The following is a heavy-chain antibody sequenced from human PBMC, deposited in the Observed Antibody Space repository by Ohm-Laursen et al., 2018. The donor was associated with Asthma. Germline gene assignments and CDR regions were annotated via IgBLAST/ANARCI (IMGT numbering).Heavy chain of an antibody. CDR3: AKWTEYGMDV. J-gene: IGHJ6*02. CDR1: GFTFNRYA. Sequence: SLRLSCTASGFTFNRYAVSWVRQAPGKGLEWVSTFSGGSGGAYYVDSVRGRFTISRDNSKSTLYLQMNSLRAEDTAVYYCAKWTEYGMDVWGQGTTVTVSS. CDR2: FSGGSGGA. D-gene: IGHD3/OR15-3a*01. V-gene: IGHV3-23*01.